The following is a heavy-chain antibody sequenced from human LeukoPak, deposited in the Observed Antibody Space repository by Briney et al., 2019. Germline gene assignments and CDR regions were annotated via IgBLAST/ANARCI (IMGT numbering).Heavy chain of an antibody. CDR2: ISSRGSTI. J-gene: IGHJ4*02. CDR3: ARESYYDSSGYYGHGDY. D-gene: IGHD3-22*01. Sequence: GGSLRLSCAASGFTFSDYYMSWMREAPGKGLEGVSYISSRGSTIYYADSVKGRFTISRDNAKNSLYLQMNSLRAEDTAVYYCARESYYDSSGYYGHGDYWGQGTLVTVSS. V-gene: IGHV3-11*01. CDR1: GFTFSDYY.